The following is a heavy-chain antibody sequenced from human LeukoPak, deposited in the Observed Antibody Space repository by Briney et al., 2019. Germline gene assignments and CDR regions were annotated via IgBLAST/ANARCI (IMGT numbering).Heavy chain of an antibody. V-gene: IGHV3-33*08. D-gene: IGHD6-19*01. Sequence: GRSLRLSCAASGFTFSSYGMHWVRQAPGKGLEWVALMWYDGSNNYYADSVKGRFTISRDNSRNTLYLQMNSLRAEDTAVYYCARDVDSSGYNYYFDYWGQGTLVTVSS. CDR1: GFTFSSYG. J-gene: IGHJ4*02. CDR3: ARDVDSSGYNYYFDY. CDR2: MWYDGSNN.